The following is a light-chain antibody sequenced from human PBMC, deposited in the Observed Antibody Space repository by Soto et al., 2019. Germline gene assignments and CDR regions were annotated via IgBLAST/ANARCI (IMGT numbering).Light chain of an antibody. CDR1: QSLLNSNGYNY. V-gene: IGKV2-28*01. CDR3: RQALQTPWT. Sequence: DIVMTQSPLSLPVTPGEPASISCRSSQSLLNSNGYNYFHWYLQKPGQSPQVLIYLGSNRASGVPDRFRGSGAGTDCTLKISREEAEDVGVYYCRQALQTPWTCGQGTKVEIK. CDR2: LGS. J-gene: IGKJ1*01.